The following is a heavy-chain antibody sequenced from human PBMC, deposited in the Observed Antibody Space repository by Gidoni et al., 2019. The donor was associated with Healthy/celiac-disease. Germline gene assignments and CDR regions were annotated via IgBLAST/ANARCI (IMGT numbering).Heavy chain of an antibody. CDR2: ISNSSSYI. V-gene: IGHV3-21*01. Sequence: EVQLVESGGGLVKPGGSLRLSCAASGFTFSSYSMNWVRQAPGKGLEWVSSISNSSSYIYYADSVKGRFTISRDNAKNSLYLQMNSLRAEDTAVYYCARSSTLFDYWGQGTLVTVSS. CDR3: ARSSTLFDY. J-gene: IGHJ4*02. D-gene: IGHD4-17*01. CDR1: GFTFSSYS.